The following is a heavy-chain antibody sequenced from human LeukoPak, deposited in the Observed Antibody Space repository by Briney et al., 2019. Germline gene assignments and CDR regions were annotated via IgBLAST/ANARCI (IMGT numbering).Heavy chain of an antibody. D-gene: IGHD3-22*01. V-gene: IGHV5-51*01. J-gene: IGHJ4*02. Sequence: GESLKISCKGSGYSFTSYWIGWVRQLPGKGLELMGIIYPGDSDTRYSPSFQGQVTISADKSISTAYLQWSSLKASDTAMYYCARAQPTYYYDSSGYYTNFDYWGQGTLVTVSS. CDR3: ARAQPTYYYDSSGYYTNFDY. CDR1: GYSFTSYW. CDR2: IYPGDSDT.